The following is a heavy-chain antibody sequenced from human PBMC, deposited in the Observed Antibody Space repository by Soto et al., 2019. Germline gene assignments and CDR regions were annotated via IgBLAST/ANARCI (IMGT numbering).Heavy chain of an antibody. J-gene: IGHJ6*02. Sequence: GASVKVSCKASGGTFSSYAISWVRQAPGQGLEWMGGIIPIFGTANYAQKFQGRVTITADESTSTAYMELSSLRSEDTAVYYCANQPPYCISTSCYFPGPYYYYGMDVWGQGTTVTVSS. CDR3: ANQPPYCISTSCYFPGPYYYYGMDV. CDR2: IIPIFGTA. CDR1: GGTFSSYA. V-gene: IGHV1-69*13. D-gene: IGHD2-2*01.